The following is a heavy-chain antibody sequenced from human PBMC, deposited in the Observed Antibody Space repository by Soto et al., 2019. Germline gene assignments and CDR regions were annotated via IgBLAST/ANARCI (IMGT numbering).Heavy chain of an antibody. V-gene: IGHV3-9*01. CDR3: VKDESINWYSGHFRH. J-gene: IGHJ1*01. CDR1: GFSCDNYA. D-gene: IGHD6-13*01. Sequence: GGAVRVTCAAFGFSCDNYAMHWVRQVPGKGLEWVSGINWNSGSIGYGDSVKGRFAISRDNAKNSLHLQMNSLSAEDTAFYYCVKDESINWYSGHFRHWGQGTLVTVSS. CDR2: INWNSGSI.